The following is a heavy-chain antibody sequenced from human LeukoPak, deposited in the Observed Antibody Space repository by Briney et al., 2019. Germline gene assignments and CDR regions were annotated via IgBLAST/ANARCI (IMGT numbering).Heavy chain of an antibody. Sequence: SETLSLTCTVSGYSISSGYYWGWIRPPPGKGLEWIGSIYHSGSTYYNPSLKSRVTISVDTSKNQFSLKLSSVTAADTVVYYCARHPVWFGELSPFDYWGQGTLVTVSS. J-gene: IGHJ4*02. CDR3: ARHPVWFGELSPFDY. D-gene: IGHD3-10*01. CDR1: GYSISSGYY. V-gene: IGHV4-38-2*02. CDR2: IYHSGST.